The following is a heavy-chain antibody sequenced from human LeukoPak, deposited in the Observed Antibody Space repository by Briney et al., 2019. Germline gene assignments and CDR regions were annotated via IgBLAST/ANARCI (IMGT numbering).Heavy chain of an antibody. V-gene: IGHV3-23*01. D-gene: IGHD2-2*01. CDR1: GFNFAVYA. CDR3: AKGNVIVPAAPYGMDV. Sequence: GGSLRLSCAASGFNFAVYAMNWVRQAPGKGLEWVSTIDSSGVTHYADSVKGRFTISRDNPKNTLYLQMTSLRAEDTAVYYCAKGNVIVPAAPYGMDVWGQGTTVTVSS. J-gene: IGHJ6*02. CDR2: IDSSGVT.